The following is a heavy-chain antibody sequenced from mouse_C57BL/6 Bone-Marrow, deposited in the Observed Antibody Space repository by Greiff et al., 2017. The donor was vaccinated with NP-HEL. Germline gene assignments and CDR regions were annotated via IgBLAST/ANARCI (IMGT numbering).Heavy chain of an antibody. CDR1: GYTFTSYW. D-gene: IGHD2-2*01. V-gene: IGHV1-59*01. Sequence: QVQLQQPGAELVRPGTSVKLSCKASGYTFTSYWMHWVKQRPGQGLEWIGVIDPSDSYTNYNQKFKGKATLTVDTSSSTASMQLLSLTSEDSAVYYGARVSTMVRWFAYWGQGTLVTVSA. CDR2: IDPSDSYT. CDR3: ARVSTMVRWFAY. J-gene: IGHJ3*01.